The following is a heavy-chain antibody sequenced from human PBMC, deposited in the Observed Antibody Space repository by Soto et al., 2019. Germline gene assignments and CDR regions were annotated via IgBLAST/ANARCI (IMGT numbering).Heavy chain of an antibody. CDR2: IHYSGSA. Sequence: TSETLSLTCTFSGSSISGYYWTWSRQSPERGLEWIGYIHYSGSANYNPSLNSRLTMSVDRSKSQFSMKLASVTAADTAVYYCARGVGGSGLNWFDPWGQGTLVTVSS. D-gene: IGHD6-19*01. J-gene: IGHJ5*02. CDR3: ARGVGGSGLNWFDP. V-gene: IGHV4-59*12. CDR1: GSSISGYY.